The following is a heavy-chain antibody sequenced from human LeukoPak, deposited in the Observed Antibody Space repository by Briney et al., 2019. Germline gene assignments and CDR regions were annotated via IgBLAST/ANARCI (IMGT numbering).Heavy chain of an antibody. CDR1: GFTFSSYS. Sequence: AGGSLRLSCAASGFTFSSYSMNWVRQAPGKGLEWISYLSSTSTTVLYADSVKGRFTISRDNAKNSLDLQMNSLRAEDTAVYYCARDRVTYTTSVDPLDYWGQGTLVTVSS. D-gene: IGHD2-2*02. J-gene: IGHJ4*02. V-gene: IGHV3-48*01. CDR3: ARDRVTYTTSVDPLDY. CDR2: LSSTSTTV.